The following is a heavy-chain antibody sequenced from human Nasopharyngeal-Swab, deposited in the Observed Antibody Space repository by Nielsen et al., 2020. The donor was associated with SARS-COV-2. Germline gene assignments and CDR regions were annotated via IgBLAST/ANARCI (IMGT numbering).Heavy chain of an antibody. CDR3: ARDPADCSGDSCEAR. Sequence: WVRQAPGQGLEWMGGIIPIFGTANYAQKFQGRVTITADESTSTAYMELSSLRSEDTAVYYCARDPADCSGDSCEARWGQGTLVTVSS. V-gene: IGHV1-69*01. CDR2: IIPIFGTA. D-gene: IGHD2-15*01. J-gene: IGHJ4*02.